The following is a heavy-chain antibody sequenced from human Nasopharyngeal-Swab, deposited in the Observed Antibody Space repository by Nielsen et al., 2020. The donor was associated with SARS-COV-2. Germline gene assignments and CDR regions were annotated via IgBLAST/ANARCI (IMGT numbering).Heavy chain of an antibody. Sequence: GESLKISCAASGFTFSSYVMNWVRQAPGKGPEWVSGISGSGDSTYYADSVKGRFTISRDYSKNTLYLQMNSLRPEDTAVYYCAKDAGTYYVSYFQHWGQGTLVTVSS. D-gene: IGHD1-26*01. V-gene: IGHV3-23*01. J-gene: IGHJ1*01. CDR2: ISGSGDST. CDR1: GFTFSSYV. CDR3: AKDAGTYYVSYFQH.